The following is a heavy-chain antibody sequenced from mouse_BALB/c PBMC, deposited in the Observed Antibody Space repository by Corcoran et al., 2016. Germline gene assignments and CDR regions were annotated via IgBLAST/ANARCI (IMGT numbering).Heavy chain of an antibody. J-gene: IGHJ4*01. V-gene: IGHV9-1*02. CDR1: GYTFTNFG. CDR3: AREPYAMDY. CDR2: INTYTGES. Sequence: QILLVQSGPELKKPGETVKISCKASGYTFTNFGMNWVKQAPGKGLKWMGWINTYTGESTYADDFKGRFAFSLETSASTAYLQINNLKNEDMATYFCAREPYAMDYWGQGTSVTVSS.